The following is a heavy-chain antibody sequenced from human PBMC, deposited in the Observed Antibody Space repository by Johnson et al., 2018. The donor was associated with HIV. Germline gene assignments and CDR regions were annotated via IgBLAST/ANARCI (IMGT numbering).Heavy chain of an antibody. CDR3: ARDYGQWLVPGAFDI. D-gene: IGHD6-19*01. V-gene: IGHV3-30*04. Sequence: QVQLVESGGGVVQPGRSLRLSCAASGFTFSSYAMHWVRQAPGKGLAWVAVISYDGSTKYYADSVKGRFTISRDNSTNTLYLQMNSLRAEDTAVYYCARDYGQWLVPGAFDIWGQGTMVTVSS. CDR1: GFTFSSYA. CDR2: ISYDGSTK. J-gene: IGHJ3*02.